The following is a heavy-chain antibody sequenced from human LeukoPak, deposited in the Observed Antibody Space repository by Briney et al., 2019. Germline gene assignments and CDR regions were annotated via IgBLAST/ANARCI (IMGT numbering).Heavy chain of an antibody. CDR1: GYTFTGYY. D-gene: IGHD6-19*01. V-gene: IGHV1-2*02. CDR3: ARVYTSVWCDY. Sequence: ASVKVSCKASGYTFTGYYMHWVRQAPGQGLEWMGWINPNSGDTNYAQKFQGRVTMTRDTPISTAYMELSRLRSDDTAVYYCARVYTSVWCDYWGQGTLVIVSS. CDR2: INPNSGDT. J-gene: IGHJ4*02.